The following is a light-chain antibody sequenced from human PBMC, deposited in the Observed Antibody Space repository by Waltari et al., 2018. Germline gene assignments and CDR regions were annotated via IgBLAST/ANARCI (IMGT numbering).Light chain of an antibody. CDR3: QHYSDLPLT. V-gene: IGKV3D-15*01. J-gene: IGKJ4*01. CDR1: QNVANN. Sequence: ETVMTQSPATLSVSPGEGATLSCRASQNVANNLAWYQQKSGQAPRLLIYGASTRATGIPVRFSGSGSGTEFALTISSLQSEDSAVYYCQHYSDLPLTFGGGTKVEI. CDR2: GAS.